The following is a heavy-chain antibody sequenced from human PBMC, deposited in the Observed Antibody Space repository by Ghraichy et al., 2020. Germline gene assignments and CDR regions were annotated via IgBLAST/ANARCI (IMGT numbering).Heavy chain of an antibody. Sequence: SETLSLTCTVSGGSISDYYGSWIRQPPGKGLEWIGYIHGGGVTKYNPSLKSRITISLDTSRKQISLKLSSVTAADTVIYYCARHNNHWYFELWGRGTLVTV. CDR2: IHGGGVT. CDR1: GGSISDYY. CDR3: ARHNNHWYFEL. D-gene: IGHD2/OR15-2a*01. V-gene: IGHV4-59*08. J-gene: IGHJ2*01.